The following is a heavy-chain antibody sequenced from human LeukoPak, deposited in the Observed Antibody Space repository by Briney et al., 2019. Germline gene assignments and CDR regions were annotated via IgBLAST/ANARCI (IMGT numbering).Heavy chain of an antibody. CDR3: ARDSWELLMTY. J-gene: IGHJ4*02. CDR1: GFTFSSYW. D-gene: IGHD1-26*01. CDR2: IKQDGSEK. V-gene: IGHV3-7*01. Sequence: WGSLRLSCAASGFTFSSYWMSWVRQAPGKGLEWVANIKQDGSEKYYVGSVKGRFTISRDNAKNSLYLQMNSLRAEDTAVYYCARDSWELLMTYWGQGTLVTVSS.